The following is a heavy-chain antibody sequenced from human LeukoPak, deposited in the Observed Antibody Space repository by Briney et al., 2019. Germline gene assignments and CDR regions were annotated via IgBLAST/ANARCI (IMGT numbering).Heavy chain of an antibody. CDR2: IKQDEGDK. J-gene: IGHJ4*02. V-gene: IGHV3-7*01. CDR1: GFTFSDSS. Sequence: PGGSLRLSCVASGFTFSDSSMSWVRQAPGKGLEWLANIKQDEGDKFYLESVMGRFTISRDNGNNSLFLQLTSLRVEDTAVYYCARGGLFGTLDYWGQGARVTVS. CDR3: ARGGLFGTLDY. D-gene: IGHD3-3*01.